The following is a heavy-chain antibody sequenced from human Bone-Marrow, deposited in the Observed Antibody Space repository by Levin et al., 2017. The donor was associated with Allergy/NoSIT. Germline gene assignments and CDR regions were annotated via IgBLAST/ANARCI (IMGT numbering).Heavy chain of an antibody. Sequence: PGGSLRLSCAASGFTFSSYAMHWVRQAPGKGLEWVAVISYDGSNKYYADSVKGRFTISRDNSKNTLYLQMNSLRAEDTAVYYGARDHSSGWSDYWGQGTLVTVSS. V-gene: IGHV3-30-3*01. CDR2: ISYDGSNK. J-gene: IGHJ4*02. CDR1: GFTFSSYA. CDR3: ARDHSSGWSDY. D-gene: IGHD6-19*01.